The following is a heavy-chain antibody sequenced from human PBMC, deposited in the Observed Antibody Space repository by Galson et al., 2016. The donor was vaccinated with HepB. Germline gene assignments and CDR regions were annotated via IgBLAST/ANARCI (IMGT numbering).Heavy chain of an antibody. Sequence: SLRLSCSTSGFTFSIYWMHWVRQVPGKGLVWVARINPDGSRTTYADSVKGRFTISRDNAKNTLYLQMNSLRDEDTAVYYCTRSYGQRLANDAFDIWGQGTLVSVSS. V-gene: IGHV3-74*01. CDR2: INPDGSRT. CDR1: GFTFSIYW. CDR3: TRSYGQRLANDAFDI. D-gene: IGHD6-19*01. J-gene: IGHJ3*02.